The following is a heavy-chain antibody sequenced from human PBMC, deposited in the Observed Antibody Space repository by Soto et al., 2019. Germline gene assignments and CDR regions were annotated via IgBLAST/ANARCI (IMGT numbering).Heavy chain of an antibody. Sequence: QVQLVESGGGVDQPGRSLRLSCAGSGFTFSSYGMHWVRQAPGKGLEWVAVIWYDGSNKYYADSVKGRFTISRDNSKNTXYRQXTSXXXXXXXXXYCXXDTXXXXXXXYFXXXGKGTLVTVSS. CDR2: IWYDGSNK. V-gene: IGHV3-33*01. CDR1: GFTFSSYG. D-gene: IGHD3-10*01. J-gene: IGHJ4*02. CDR3: XXDTXXXXXXXYFXX.